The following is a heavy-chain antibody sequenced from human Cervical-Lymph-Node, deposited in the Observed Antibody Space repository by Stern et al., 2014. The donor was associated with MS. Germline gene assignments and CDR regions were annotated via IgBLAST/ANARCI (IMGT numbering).Heavy chain of an antibody. CDR3: ARDSEYFQY. V-gene: IGHV3-53*01. CDR1: GFSVDGY. J-gene: IGHJ1*01. CDR2: IYRAGNT. Sequence: EVQLLESGGGLIEPGGSLRLSCAASGFSVDGYMTWGLQAPGKGLEWISVIYRAGNTYYGDSVKGRFTISRDISKNTLYLHMSNLRADDTAVYYCARDSEYFQYWGQGTLVTVSS.